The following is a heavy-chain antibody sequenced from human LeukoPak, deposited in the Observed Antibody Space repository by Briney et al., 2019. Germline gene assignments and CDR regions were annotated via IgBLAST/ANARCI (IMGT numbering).Heavy chain of an antibody. CDR2: IYYSGST. J-gene: IGHJ3*01. CDR1: GGSISTYY. V-gene: IGHV4-59*08. D-gene: IGHD2-2*01. CDR3: ARSYCSSTTCYAVGAFDV. Sequence: SETLSLTCTVSGGSISTYYWSWIRQPPGKGLEWMGYIYYSGSTDYNPSLKSRVTMFVDMSNNQFSLKLRSVTAADTAVYYCARSYCSSTTCYAVGAFDVWGQGTMVTVSS.